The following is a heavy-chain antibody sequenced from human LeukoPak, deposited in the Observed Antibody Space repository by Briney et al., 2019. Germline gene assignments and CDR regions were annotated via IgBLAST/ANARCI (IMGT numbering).Heavy chain of an antibody. J-gene: IGHJ3*02. CDR2: IYSGGST. CDR3: ARAGPYDAFDI. Sequence: GGSLRLSCAASGFSVNSNYMSWVRQAPGKGLEWVLVIYSGGSTYYADSVKGRFTISRHISKNTLYLQMNSLRAEDTAVYYRARAGPYDAFDIWGQGTMVTVSS. V-gene: IGHV3-53*04. D-gene: IGHD1-14*01. CDR1: GFSVNSNY.